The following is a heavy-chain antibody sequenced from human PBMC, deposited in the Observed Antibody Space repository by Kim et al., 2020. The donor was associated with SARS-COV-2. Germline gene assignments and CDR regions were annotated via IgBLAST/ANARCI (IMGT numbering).Heavy chain of an antibody. J-gene: IGHJ6*01. CDR2: LSGTGTFT. D-gene: IGHD1-26*01. CDR1: GFTFSSYA. CDR3: ARIVTTHLPYYYGVDV. V-gene: IGHV3-21*01. Sequence: GGSLRLSCAASGFTFSSYAMSWVRQAPGKGLQWVSSLSGTGTFTYYTDSLKGRFTVSRDNAKHSLYLQMNSLRVEDTAVYYCARIVTTHLPYYYGVDVRG.